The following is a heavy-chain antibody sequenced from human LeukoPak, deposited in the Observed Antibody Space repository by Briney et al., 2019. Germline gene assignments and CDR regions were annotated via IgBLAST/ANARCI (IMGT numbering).Heavy chain of an antibody. D-gene: IGHD1-26*01. CDR3: ATASEWELSFYAFDI. V-gene: IGHV1-2*02. J-gene: IGHJ3*02. CDR1: GYTFTGYY. CDR2: INPNSGGT. Sequence: ASVKVSCKASGYTFTGYYMHWVRQAPGQGLEWMGWINPNSGGTNYAQKFQGRVTMTRDTSISTAYMELSRLRSEDTAVYYCATASEWELSFYAFDIWGQGTMVTVSS.